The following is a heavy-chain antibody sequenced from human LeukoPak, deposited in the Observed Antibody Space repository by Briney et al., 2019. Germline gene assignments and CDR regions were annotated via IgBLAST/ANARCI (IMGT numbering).Heavy chain of an antibody. J-gene: IGHJ5*02. Sequence: SEPLALTFPVSGGSINNYYWNWIRPPPGKGLEGIGYIYYSGNTHYKPTLKSRVTISVDTSKNQFSLKLTAVTAADTAVYYCARVYSYCSGSLPWFDPWGQGTLVTVSS. V-gene: IGHV4-59*01. CDR2: IYYSGNT. CDR3: ARVYSYCSGSLPWFDP. D-gene: IGHD3-10*01. CDR1: GGSINNYY.